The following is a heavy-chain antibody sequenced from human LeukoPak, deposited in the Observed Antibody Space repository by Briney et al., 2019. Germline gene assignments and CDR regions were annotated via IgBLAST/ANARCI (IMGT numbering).Heavy chain of an antibody. Sequence: GGSLRLSCAASGFTFSSYAMHWVRQAPGKGLEWVAVISYDGSNKYYADSVKGRFTISRDNAENLLYLEMNSLRAEDTAVYYCAREGGNGWYSGWFDPWGQGILVTVSS. D-gene: IGHD6-19*01. CDR2: ISYDGSNK. J-gene: IGHJ5*02. CDR3: AREGGNGWYSGWFDP. CDR1: GFTFSSYA. V-gene: IGHV3-30*04.